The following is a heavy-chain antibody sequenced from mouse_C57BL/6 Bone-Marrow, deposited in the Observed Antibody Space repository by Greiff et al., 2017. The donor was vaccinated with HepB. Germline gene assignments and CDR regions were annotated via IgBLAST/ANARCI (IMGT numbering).Heavy chain of an antibody. CDR3: ARNDLMDY. Sequence: QVQLQQSGAELVRPGTSVKLSCKASGYTFTSYWMHWVKQRPGQGLEWIGVIDPSDSYTNYNQKFKGKATLTVDTSSSTAYMQLSSLTSEDSAVYYCARNDLMDYWGQGTSVTVSS. CDR1: GYTFTSYW. J-gene: IGHJ4*01. V-gene: IGHV1-59*01. CDR2: IDPSDSYT.